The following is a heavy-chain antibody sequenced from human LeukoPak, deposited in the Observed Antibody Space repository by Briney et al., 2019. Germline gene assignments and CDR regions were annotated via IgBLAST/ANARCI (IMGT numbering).Heavy chain of an antibody. V-gene: IGHV1-46*01. Sequence: ASVKVSCRASGYTFTSYYIHWVRQAPGQGLEWMGIINPSGGSTSYAQKFQGRVTMTRDTSTSTVYMELSSLRSEDTAVYYCARGDHFLSPIYYFDYWGQGTLVTVSS. CDR2: INPSGGST. J-gene: IGHJ4*02. D-gene: IGHD2/OR15-2a*01. CDR3: ARGDHFLSPIYYFDY. CDR1: GYTFTSYY.